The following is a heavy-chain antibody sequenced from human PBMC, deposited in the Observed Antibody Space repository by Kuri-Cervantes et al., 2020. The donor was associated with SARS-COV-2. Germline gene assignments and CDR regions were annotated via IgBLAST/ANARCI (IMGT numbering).Heavy chain of an antibody. CDR1: GFTFSSYA. Sequence: GESLKISCVASGFTFSSYAMHWVRQAPGKGLEWVAVISYDGSNKYYADSVKGRFTISRDNSKNTLYLQMNSLRAEDTAVYYCAREMRMGVAVREVGMDVWGQGTTVTVSS. J-gene: IGHJ6*02. CDR2: ISYDGSNK. D-gene: IGHD2-15*01. CDR3: AREMRMGVAVREVGMDV. V-gene: IGHV3-30-3*01.